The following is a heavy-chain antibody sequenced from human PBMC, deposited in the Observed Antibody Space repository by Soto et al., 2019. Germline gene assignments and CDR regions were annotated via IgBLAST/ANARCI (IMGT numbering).Heavy chain of an antibody. CDR3: AAGEYSSSLEFDY. J-gene: IGHJ4*02. V-gene: IGHV1-58*01. CDR2: IVVGSGNT. CDR1: VFAFTSSA. Sequence: PSVKVSCKASVFAFTSSAVQWVRQARGQRLEWIGWIVVGSGNTNYAQKFQERVTITRDMSTSTAYMELSSLRSEDTAVYYCAAGEYSSSLEFDYWGQGTLVTVSS. D-gene: IGHD6-6*01.